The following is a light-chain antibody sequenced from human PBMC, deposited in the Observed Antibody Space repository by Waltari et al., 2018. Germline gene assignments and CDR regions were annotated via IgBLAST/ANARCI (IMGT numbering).Light chain of an antibody. CDR2: RNT. CDR1: SSNIGSKF. CDR3: ASWDDSLSHWV. Sequence: QSVPTQPPSASGTPGQRVSISCSGSSSNIGSKFLSWYQQLPGSAPKLLIIRNTQRSSGVPDRFSASKSGTSASLAISGLRSDDEGYYYCASWDDSLSHWVFGGGTKVTVL. V-gene: IGLV1-47*01. J-gene: IGLJ3*02.